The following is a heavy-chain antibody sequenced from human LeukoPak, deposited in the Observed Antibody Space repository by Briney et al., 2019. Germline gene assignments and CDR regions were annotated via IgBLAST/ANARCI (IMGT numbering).Heavy chain of an antibody. J-gene: IGHJ4*02. D-gene: IGHD2-2*01. Sequence: GASVKVSCKASGYTFTGYYIHWVRQAPGQGLEWMGWINPNNGGTKYAQNFQGRVTMTRDTSISTAYMELRSLRSDDTAVYYCARGYCSSTSCYSFDYWGQGTLVTVSS. CDR2: INPNNGGT. V-gene: IGHV1-2*02. CDR1: GYTFTGYY. CDR3: ARGYCSSTSCYSFDY.